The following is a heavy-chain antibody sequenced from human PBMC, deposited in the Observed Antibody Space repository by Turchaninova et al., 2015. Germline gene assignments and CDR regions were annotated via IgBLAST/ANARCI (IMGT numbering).Heavy chain of an antibody. D-gene: IGHD4-23*01. CDR3: AILPWRWQNFDY. V-gene: IGHV3-23*04. CDR1: GFTFSSYA. CDR2: ISGSGDST. Sequence: EVKLVESGGGLVQPGGCMRLYCVASGFTFSSYAMNWVRQAPGKGLEWVSIISGSGDSTYFADSVKGRFTISRDNSKNTLYLQMNSLRAEDTAVYYCAILPWRWQNFDYWGQGTLVTVSS. J-gene: IGHJ4*02.